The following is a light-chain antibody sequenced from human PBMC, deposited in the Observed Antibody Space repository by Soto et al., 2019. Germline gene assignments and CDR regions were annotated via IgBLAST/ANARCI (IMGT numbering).Light chain of an antibody. CDR1: QSTSRY. V-gene: IGKV1-39*01. Sequence: DIQMPQSPSSLSASIGDRVTITCRASQSTSRYLNWYQQEPGKAPKLLIYGASSLQRGVPSRFSGGGSGTHFTFTISNLQPEDIATYYCQQRSNWPRTFGQGTKVDIK. J-gene: IGKJ1*01. CDR2: GAS. CDR3: QQRSNWPRT.